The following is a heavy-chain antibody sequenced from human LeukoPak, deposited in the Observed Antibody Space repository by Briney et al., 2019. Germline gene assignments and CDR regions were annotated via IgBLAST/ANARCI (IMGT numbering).Heavy chain of an antibody. CDR3: ARQTGSGLFILP. CDR2: IYYSGNT. J-gene: IGHJ4*02. Sequence: SSETLSLTCTVSGVSISSSNSYWGWIRQPPGKGLEWIGSIYYSGNTYYNASLKSQVSISVDTSKNRFSLKLTSVTAADTAVYYCARQTGSGLFILPGGQGTLVTVSS. CDR1: GVSISSSNSY. V-gene: IGHV4-39*01. D-gene: IGHD3/OR15-3a*01.